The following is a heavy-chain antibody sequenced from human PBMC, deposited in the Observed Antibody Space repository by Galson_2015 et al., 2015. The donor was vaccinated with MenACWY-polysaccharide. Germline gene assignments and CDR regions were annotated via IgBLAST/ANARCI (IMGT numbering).Heavy chain of an antibody. CDR3: ARGHLGLGV. J-gene: IGHJ6*02. CDR1: GFTFKNYW. CDR2: IKKDGSEK. V-gene: IGHV3-7*01. Sequence: SLRLSCAVSGFTFKNYWMSWVRQAPGKGLEWVANIKKDGSEKYCVDSVKGRFTISRDNGRSSLYLQMNGLRAEDTAVYFCARGHLGLGVWGQGTTVTVSS.